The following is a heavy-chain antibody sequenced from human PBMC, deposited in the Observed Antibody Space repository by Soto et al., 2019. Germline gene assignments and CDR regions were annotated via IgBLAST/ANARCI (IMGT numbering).Heavy chain of an antibody. J-gene: IGHJ4*02. D-gene: IGHD6-19*01. Sequence: QVQLVQSGAEVKKPGSSVKVSCKASGYSFTTFDLHWVRQAPGQRLEWMGWIDTASGKSKYSEIFQGRVTINVDTSAPTAYMALSRLRFEDTAVYYCAMSRGWWSLDYWCQGTLITVSS. CDR2: IDTASGKS. V-gene: IGHV1-3*04. CDR3: AMSRGWWSLDY. CDR1: GYSFTTFD.